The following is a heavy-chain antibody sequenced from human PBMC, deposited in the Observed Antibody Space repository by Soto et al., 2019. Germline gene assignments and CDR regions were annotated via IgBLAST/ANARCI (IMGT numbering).Heavy chain of an antibody. J-gene: IGHJ6*02. Sequence: QMPLVQSGAEVKKTGSSVQVSCTASGYPFTYRYLHWVRQAPVQAREWMGWITGLNGDTNFAQKFQGRVTITRDRSMTTASMELSSLTSDDTGIYYGATPGAYGGPSYGMDVWGQGTSVTVSS. CDR1: GYPFTYRY. CDR2: ITGLNGDT. D-gene: IGHD3-10*01. V-gene: IGHV1-45*02. CDR3: ATPGAYGGPSYGMDV.